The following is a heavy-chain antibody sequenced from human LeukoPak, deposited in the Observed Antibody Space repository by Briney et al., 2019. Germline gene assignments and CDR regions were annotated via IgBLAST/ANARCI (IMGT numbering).Heavy chain of an antibody. CDR1: GFTFSSYG. CDR3: AKDHPMVRGVIDY. V-gene: IGHV3-30*02. CDR2: IRYDGSNK. D-gene: IGHD3-10*01. J-gene: IGHJ4*02. Sequence: GGPLRLSCAASGFTFSSYGMHWVRQAPGKGLEWVAFIRYDGSNKYYADSVKGRFTISRDNSKNTLYLQMNSLRAEDTAVYYCAKDHPMVRGVIDYWGQGTLVTVSS.